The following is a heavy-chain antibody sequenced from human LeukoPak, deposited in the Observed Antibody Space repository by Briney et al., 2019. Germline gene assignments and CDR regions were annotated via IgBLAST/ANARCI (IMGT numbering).Heavy chain of an antibody. Sequence: GGSLRLSCAASGFTFSSYWMHWVRQAPGKGLVWVSRINPDGSMTTYADPVKGRITISRDNAKNTLYLQMNSLRDEDTAVYYCARRGTGAASYFDYWGRGTLVTVSS. CDR1: GFTFSSYW. V-gene: IGHV3-74*01. J-gene: IGHJ4*02. CDR2: INPDGSMT. D-gene: IGHD3/OR15-3a*01. CDR3: ARRGTGAASYFDY.